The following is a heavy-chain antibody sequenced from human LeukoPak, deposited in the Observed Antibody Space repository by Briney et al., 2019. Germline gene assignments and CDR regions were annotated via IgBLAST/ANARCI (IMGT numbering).Heavy chain of an antibody. V-gene: IGHV3-23*01. CDR3: AKRMVRGIFGYYGMDV. D-gene: IGHD3-10*01. Sequence: GGSLRLSCAASGFTFSSYAMSWVRQAPGKGLEWVSAISGSGGSTYYADSVKGRFTISRDNSKNTLYLQMNSLRAEDTAVYYCAKRMVRGIFGYYGMDVWGQGTTVTVSS. J-gene: IGHJ6*02. CDR1: GFTFSSYA. CDR2: ISGSGGST.